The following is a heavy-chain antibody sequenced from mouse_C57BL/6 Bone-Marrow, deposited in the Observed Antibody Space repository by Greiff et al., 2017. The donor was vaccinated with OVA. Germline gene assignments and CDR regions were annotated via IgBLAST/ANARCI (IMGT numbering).Heavy chain of an antibody. V-gene: IGHV1-7*01. Sequence: QVQLKESGAELAKPGASVKLSCKASGYTFTSYWMHWVKQRPGQGLEWIGYINPSSGYTKYNQKFKDKATLTADKSSSTAYMQLSSLTYEDSAVYYCARNRDDYYRGGWYFDVWGTGTTVTVSS. J-gene: IGHJ1*03. CDR3: ARNRDDYYRGGWYFDV. CDR1: GYTFTSYW. D-gene: IGHD2-3*01. CDR2: INPSSGYT.